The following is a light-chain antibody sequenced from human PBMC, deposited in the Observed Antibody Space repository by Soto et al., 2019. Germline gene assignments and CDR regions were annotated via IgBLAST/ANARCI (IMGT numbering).Light chain of an antibody. V-gene: IGKV1-39*01. Sequence: DIQMTQSPSSLSASAGDRVTITCRASENIRSYLIWYQQKPGKAPEVLDYAASKLQSGVPLRFSGSGSGTDFTLNITRLQPEDFATYYCQQTFGTPRTFGQGTKVEI. J-gene: IGKJ1*01. CDR2: AAS. CDR3: QQTFGTPRT. CDR1: ENIRSY.